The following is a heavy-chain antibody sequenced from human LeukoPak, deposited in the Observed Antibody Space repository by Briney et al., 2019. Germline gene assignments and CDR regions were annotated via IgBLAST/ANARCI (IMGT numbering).Heavy chain of an antibody. CDR1: GGSISSYY. CDR3: ARASCSGGSCYGSNWGSTDY. V-gene: IGHV4-4*07. Sequence: LSETLSLTCTVSGGSISSYYWSWIRQPAGKGLEWIGRIYTSGSTNYNPSLKSRVTMSVDTSKNQFPLKLSSVTAADTAVYYCARASCSGGSCYGSNWGSTDYWGQGTLVTVSS. CDR2: IYTSGST. J-gene: IGHJ4*02. D-gene: IGHD2-15*01.